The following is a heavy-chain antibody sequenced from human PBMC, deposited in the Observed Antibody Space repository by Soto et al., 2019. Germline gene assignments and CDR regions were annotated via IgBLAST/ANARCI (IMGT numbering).Heavy chain of an antibody. CDR2: IWYDGSNK. CDR1: GFTFSSYG. CDR3: ARDLKFIDY. V-gene: IGHV3-33*01. Sequence: QVQLVESGGGVVQPGRSLRLSCAASGFTFSSYGMHWVRQAPGKGLEWVAVIWYDGSNKYYADSVKGRFTISRDNSKSTLYLQMNSLRAEDTAVYYCARDLKFIDYWGQGTLVTVSS. J-gene: IGHJ4*02.